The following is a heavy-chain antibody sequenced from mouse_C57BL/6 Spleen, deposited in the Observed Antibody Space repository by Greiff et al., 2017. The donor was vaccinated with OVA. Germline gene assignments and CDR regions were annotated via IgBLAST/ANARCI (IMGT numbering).Heavy chain of an antibody. V-gene: IGHV1-54*01. CDR2: INPGSGGT. D-gene: IGHD1-1*01. J-gene: IGHJ1*03. CDR1: GYAFTNYL. Sequence: QVQLKQSGAELVRPGTSVKVSCKASGYAFTNYLIEWVKQRPGQGLEWIGVINPGSGGTNYNEKFKGKATLTADKSSSTAYMQLSSLTSEDSAVYFCASSSYRYFDVWGTGTTVTGSS. CDR3: ASSSYRYFDV.